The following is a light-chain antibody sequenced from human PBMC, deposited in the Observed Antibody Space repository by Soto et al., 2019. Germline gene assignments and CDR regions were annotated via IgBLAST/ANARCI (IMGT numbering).Light chain of an antibody. Sequence: QLVLTQPRSVSGSPGQSVTISCTGTSSDVGGYNYVSWYQQHPGKAPKLMIYDVSKRPSGVPDRFSGSKSGNTASLTISGLQAEDEADYYCYSYAGNYRVFGGGTKVTVL. V-gene: IGLV2-11*01. J-gene: IGLJ3*02. CDR1: SSDVGGYNY. CDR2: DVS. CDR3: YSYAGNYRV.